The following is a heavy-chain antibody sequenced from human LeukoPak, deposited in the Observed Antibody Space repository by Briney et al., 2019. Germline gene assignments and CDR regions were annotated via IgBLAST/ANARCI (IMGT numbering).Heavy chain of an antibody. Sequence: QPGGSLRLSCAASGFGFSTYGMHWVRQAPGKGLEWVAVISYDGSNKYYADSVKGRFTISRDNSKNTLYLQMNSLRAEDTAIYYCVKERCGGRCPLDYWGQGTLVSVSS. CDR2: ISYDGSNK. CDR1: GFGFSTYG. J-gene: IGHJ4*02. V-gene: IGHV3-30*18. D-gene: IGHD2-15*01. CDR3: VKERCGGRCPLDY.